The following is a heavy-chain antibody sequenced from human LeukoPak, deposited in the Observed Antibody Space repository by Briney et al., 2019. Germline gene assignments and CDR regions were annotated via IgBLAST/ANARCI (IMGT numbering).Heavy chain of an antibody. V-gene: IGHV3-48*04. Sequence: PGGSLRLSCAASGFTFSSYATSWVRQAPGKGLEWISFVSISSGTIYYADSVNGRFRISRDYAKSSLDLEMNSLRAEDTAVYYCARAMSTFGGVRNYFDSWGQGTLVTVSS. D-gene: IGHD3-16*01. CDR1: GFTFSSYA. J-gene: IGHJ4*02. CDR2: VSISSGTI. CDR3: ARAMSTFGGVRNYFDS.